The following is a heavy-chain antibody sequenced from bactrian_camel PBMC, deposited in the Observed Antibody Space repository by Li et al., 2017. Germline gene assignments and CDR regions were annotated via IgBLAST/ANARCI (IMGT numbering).Heavy chain of an antibody. Sequence: HVQLVESGGGSVQAGGSLRLSCVASGDTIGRYCMGWFRQIPDKEREGVAGIDSDGSAIYSESVKGRFTTSKDKTKRTLHLQIADLKVEDAATYYCVAHSSRSCQAYDCHSGFWCPWAADFDYWGQGTQVTVS. D-gene: IGHD3*01. CDR1: GDTIGRYC. J-gene: IGHJ6*01. CDR2: IDSDGSA. V-gene: IGHV3S9*01. CDR3: VAHSSRSCQAYDCHSGFWCPWAADFDY.